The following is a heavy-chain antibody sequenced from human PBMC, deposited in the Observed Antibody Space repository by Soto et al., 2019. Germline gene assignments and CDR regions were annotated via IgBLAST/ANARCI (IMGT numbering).Heavy chain of an antibody. CDR1: GGTFSSYA. Sequence: QVQLVQSGAEVKKPGSSVKVSCKASGGTFSSYAISWVRQAPGQGLEWMGGSIPIFRTADYAQKFQGRVTITAAESRRAADMELRSLRSEDTAVYYCASVETQRYYTGMDVWGQGTTVTVS. CDR3: ASVETQRYYTGMDV. V-gene: IGHV1-69*12. J-gene: IGHJ6*02. CDR2: SIPIFRTA.